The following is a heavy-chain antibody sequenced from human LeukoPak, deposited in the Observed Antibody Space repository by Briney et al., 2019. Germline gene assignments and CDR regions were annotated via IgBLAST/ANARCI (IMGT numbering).Heavy chain of an antibody. CDR1: GYTFTGYY. J-gene: IGHJ5*02. Sequence: GASVKVSCKASGYTFTGYYMHWVRQAPGQGLEWMGWINPNSGGTNYAQKFQGRVTMTRDTSITTAYMELSRLSSDDTAVYYCARVCPLLRYFDWLSAGRDNWFDPWGQGTLVTVSS. CDR3: ARVCPLLRYFDWLSAGRDNWFDP. CDR2: INPNSGGT. V-gene: IGHV1-2*02. D-gene: IGHD3-9*01.